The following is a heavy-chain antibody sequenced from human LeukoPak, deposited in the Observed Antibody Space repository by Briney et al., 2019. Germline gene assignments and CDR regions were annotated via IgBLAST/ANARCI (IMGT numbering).Heavy chain of an antibody. J-gene: IGHJ4*02. V-gene: IGHV3-21*01. CDR2: ISSSSSYI. Sequence: PGGSLRLSCAASGFTFDDYAMHWVRQAPGKGLEWVSSISSSSSYIYYADSVKGRFTISRDNAKNSLYLQMNSLRAEDTAVYYCAKFIAAPFYFDYWGQGTLVTVSS. CDR1: GFTFDDYA. D-gene: IGHD6-13*01. CDR3: AKFIAAPFYFDY.